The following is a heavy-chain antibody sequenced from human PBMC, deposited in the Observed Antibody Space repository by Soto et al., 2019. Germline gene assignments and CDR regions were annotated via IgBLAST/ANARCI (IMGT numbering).Heavy chain of an antibody. CDR1: GGSISSGGYY. CDR3: ARDSSGYFAFDI. J-gene: IGHJ3*02. V-gene: IGHV4-31*03. CDR2: IYYSGST. D-gene: IGHD6-19*01. Sequence: QVQLQESGPGLVKPSQTLSLTCTVSGGSISSGGYYWSWIRQHPGKVLEWIGYIYYSGSTYYNPSLKSRVTISVDTSKNQFSLKLSSVTAADTAVYYCARDSSGYFAFDIWGQGTMVTVSS.